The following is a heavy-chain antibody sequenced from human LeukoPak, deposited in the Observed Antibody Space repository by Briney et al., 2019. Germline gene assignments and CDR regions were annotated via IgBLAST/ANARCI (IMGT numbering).Heavy chain of an antibody. CDR3: ASLPGYSSSWYSDY. CDR2: IYTSGST. V-gene: IGHV4-61*02. Sequence: SQTLSLTCTVSGGSISSGSYYWSWIRQPAGKGLEWIGRIYTSGSTNYNPSLKSRVTISVDTSKNQFSLKLSSVTAADTAVYYCASLPGYSSSWYSDYWGQGTLVTVSS. J-gene: IGHJ4*02. CDR1: GGSISSGSYY. D-gene: IGHD6-13*01.